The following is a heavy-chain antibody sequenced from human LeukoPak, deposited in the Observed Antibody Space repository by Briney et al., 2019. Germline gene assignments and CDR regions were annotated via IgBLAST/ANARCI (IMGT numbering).Heavy chain of an antibody. CDR1: GYTFTAYY. J-gene: IGHJ4*01. Sequence: GASVKVSCKASGYTFTAYYLHWVRQAPGQGLEWMGWINPNTGGAKCAQKFQGRLTMTRDTSINTVYMGLSRLRSDDTAVYYCARISSIVGATTFDYWGQGTLVTVSS. D-gene: IGHD1-26*01. CDR3: ARISSIVGATTFDY. V-gene: IGHV1-2*02. CDR2: INPNTGGA.